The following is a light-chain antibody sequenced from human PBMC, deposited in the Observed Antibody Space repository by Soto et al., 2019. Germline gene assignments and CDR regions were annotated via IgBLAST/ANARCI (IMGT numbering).Light chain of an antibody. CDR1: SSNIGSYS. Sequence: QSVLTQPPSVSAAPGQKVTISCSGSSSNIGSYSVSWYQQLPGSAPKLLIHENNKRPSGIPDRFSGSKSGTSATLGITGLQAGDEADYYCGAWHRSLTGGVFGGGTKLTVL. CDR3: GAWHRSLTGGV. V-gene: IGLV1-51*02. CDR2: ENN. J-gene: IGLJ3*02.